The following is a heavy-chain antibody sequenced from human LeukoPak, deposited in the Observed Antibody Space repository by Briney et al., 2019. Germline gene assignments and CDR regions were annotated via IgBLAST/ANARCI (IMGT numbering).Heavy chain of an antibody. V-gene: IGHV1-2*02. J-gene: IGHJ4*02. CDR3: ARVLAAAGRVYYFDY. CDR2: INPNSGGT. CDR1: GYTFTGYY. D-gene: IGHD6-13*01. Sequence: ASVEVSCKASGYTFTGYYMHWVRQAPGQGLEWMGWINPNSGGTNYAQKFQGRVTMTRDTSISTAYMELSRLRSDDTAVYYCARVLAAAGRVYYFDYWGQGTLVTVSS.